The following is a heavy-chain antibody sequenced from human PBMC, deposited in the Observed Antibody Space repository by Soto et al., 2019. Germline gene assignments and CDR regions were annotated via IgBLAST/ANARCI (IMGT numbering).Heavy chain of an antibody. CDR1: GFTFTSSA. CDR2: IVVGSGNT. Sequence: SVKVSCKASGFTFTSSAMQWVRQARGQRLEWIGWIVVGSGNTNYAQKFQERVTITRDMSTSTAYMELSSLRSEDTAVYYCAADPYYDFWSGYPLPNWFDPWGQGTLVTVSS. D-gene: IGHD3-3*01. V-gene: IGHV1-58*02. CDR3: AADPYYDFWSGYPLPNWFDP. J-gene: IGHJ5*02.